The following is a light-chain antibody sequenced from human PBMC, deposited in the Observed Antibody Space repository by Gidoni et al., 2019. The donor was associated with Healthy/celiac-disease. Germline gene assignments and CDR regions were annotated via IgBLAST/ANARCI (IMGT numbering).Light chain of an antibody. Sequence: EIVMTQSPATLSVSPGERATLSCRASQSVSSNLAWYQQKPGQAPRLLIYGASTRATGIPDRFSGSGSGTEFTLTISSLQSEDFAVYYCQQYNNWHPYTFGQXTKLEIK. V-gene: IGKV3-15*01. CDR1: QSVSSN. CDR2: GAS. CDR3: QQYNNWHPYT. J-gene: IGKJ2*01.